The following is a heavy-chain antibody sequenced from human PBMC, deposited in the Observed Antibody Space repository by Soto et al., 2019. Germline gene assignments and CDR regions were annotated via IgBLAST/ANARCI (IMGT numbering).Heavy chain of an antibody. CDR3: ARTDFSTPDFDY. CDR1: GGSVRSGSYY. CDR2: IYYSGST. Sequence: QVQLQESGPGLVKPSETLSLTCTVSGGSVRSGSYYWSWIRQPPGKGLEWIGYIYYSGSTNYNPSLKSRVTISVDTSKKQFSLKLSYVTAADTAVYYCARTDFSTPDFDYWGQGTLVTVSS. V-gene: IGHV4-61*01. J-gene: IGHJ4*02.